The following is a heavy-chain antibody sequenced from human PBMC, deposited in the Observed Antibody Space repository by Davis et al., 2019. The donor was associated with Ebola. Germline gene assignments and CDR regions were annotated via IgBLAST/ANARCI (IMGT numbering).Heavy chain of an antibody. J-gene: IGHJ4*02. Sequence: GESLKISCAASGFTFNNYAMNWVRQAPGKGLEWVSAISGSGGSTYYADSVKGRFTISRDNSKNTLYLQMNSLRAEDTAVYYCAGNYDILTGTPFDYWGQGTLVTVSS. D-gene: IGHD3-9*01. V-gene: IGHV3-23*01. CDR2: ISGSGGST. CDR1: GFTFNNYA. CDR3: AGNYDILTGTPFDY.